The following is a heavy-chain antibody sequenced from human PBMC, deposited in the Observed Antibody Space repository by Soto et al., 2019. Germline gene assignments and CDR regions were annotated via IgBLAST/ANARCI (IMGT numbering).Heavy chain of an antibody. D-gene: IGHD3-22*01. CDR3: ARGSSGYYTSFDY. CDR1: GYTFTGYY. CDR2: INPNSGGT. V-gene: IGHV1-2*04. Sequence: QVQLVQSGAEVKKPGASVKVSCKASGYTFTGYYMHWVRQAPGQGLEWMGWINPNSGGTNYAQKFQGWVTMTRNTSISTAYMELSRLRSDDTAVYYFARGSSGYYTSFDYWGQGTLVTVSS. J-gene: IGHJ4*02.